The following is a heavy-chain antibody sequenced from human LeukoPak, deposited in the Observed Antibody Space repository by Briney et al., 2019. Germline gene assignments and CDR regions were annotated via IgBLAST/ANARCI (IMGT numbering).Heavy chain of an antibody. CDR2: VSFDGGKR. D-gene: IGHD5-18*01. Sequence: GGSLRLSCATSGFTFSTFGMHWVRQAPGKGLEWVAIVSFDGGKRYYGDSVKGRFSISRDNSKNTLYLQMNSLRAEDTAIYYCAKENSYGLYYYYGMDVWGQGTTVT. V-gene: IGHV3-30*18. CDR1: GFTFSTFG. J-gene: IGHJ6*02. CDR3: AKENSYGLYYYYGMDV.